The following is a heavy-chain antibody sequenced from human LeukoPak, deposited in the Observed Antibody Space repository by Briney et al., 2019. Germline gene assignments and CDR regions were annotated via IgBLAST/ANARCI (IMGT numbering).Heavy chain of an antibody. CDR1: GFTFTTYA. CDR3: AKDPNGDYVGAFDS. CDR2: IHGSGETT. V-gene: IGHV3-23*01. J-gene: IGHJ3*02. D-gene: IGHD4-17*01. Sequence: GGSLRLSCAASGFTFTTYAMSWVRQAPEKGLEWVSGIHGSGETTYYADSVKGRFTISRDNSREMLYLQMNSLRVEDTAVYYCAKDPNGDYVGAFDSWGQGTMVTVSS.